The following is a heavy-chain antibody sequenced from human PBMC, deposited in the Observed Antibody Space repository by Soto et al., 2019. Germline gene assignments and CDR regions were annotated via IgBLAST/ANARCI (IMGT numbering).Heavy chain of an antibody. Sequence: GESLKISCKGSGYSSTSYWIAWVRQMPGKGLEWMMIIYPGDSDTRYSPSFQGQVTISADKSISTAYLQCSILKASDTAMYYCARPSAALARDGMDVWGQGTTVTVSS. J-gene: IGHJ6*02. CDR2: IYPGDSDT. D-gene: IGHD2-2*01. V-gene: IGHV5-51*01. CDR1: GYSSTSYW. CDR3: ARPSAALARDGMDV.